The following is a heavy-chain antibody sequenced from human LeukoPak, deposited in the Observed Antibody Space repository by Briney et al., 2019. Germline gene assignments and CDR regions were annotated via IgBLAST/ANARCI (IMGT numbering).Heavy chain of an antibody. CDR3: ARDSNYYDSSGYVDY. CDR2: ISAYNGNT. Sequence: ASVKVSCKASGYTFTSYGISWVRQAPGQGLEWMGWISAYNGNTNYAQKLQGRVTMTTDTSTSTAYMELRSLRSDDTAVYYCARDSNYYDSSGYVDYWGQGALVTVSS. J-gene: IGHJ4*02. CDR1: GYTFTSYG. V-gene: IGHV1-18*01. D-gene: IGHD3-22*01.